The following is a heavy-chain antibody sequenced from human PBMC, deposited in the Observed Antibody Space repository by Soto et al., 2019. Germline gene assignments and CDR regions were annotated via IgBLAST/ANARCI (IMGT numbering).Heavy chain of an antibody. CDR3: ATNANLDIVATIRLGWRNDYDYYYMVV. D-gene: IGHD5-12*01. V-gene: IGHV1-69*02. Sequence: QVQLVQSGAEVKKPGSSVKVSCKASGGTFSSYTISWVRQAPGQGLEWMGRIIPILGIANDAQKFQGRVTITADKYTSTPYMELSSLRSEDTSVYYWATNANLDIVATIRLGWRNDYDYYYMVVWGKGTTVTVSS. J-gene: IGHJ6*03. CDR2: IIPILGIA. CDR1: GGTFSSYT.